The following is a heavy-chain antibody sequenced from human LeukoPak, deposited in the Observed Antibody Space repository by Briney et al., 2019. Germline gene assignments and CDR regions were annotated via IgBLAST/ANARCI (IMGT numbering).Heavy chain of an antibody. J-gene: IGHJ4*02. CDR2: IYYSGST. V-gene: IGHV4-30-4*07. CDR3: ARGTYYYGSGSIL. CDR1: GGSISSGGYS. Sequence: SETLSLTCAVSGGSISSGGYSWSWIRQPPGKGLEWIGYIYYSGSTYYNPSLKSRVTISVDTSKNQFSPKLSSVTAADTAVYYCARGTYYYGSGSILWGQGTLVTVSS. D-gene: IGHD3-10*01.